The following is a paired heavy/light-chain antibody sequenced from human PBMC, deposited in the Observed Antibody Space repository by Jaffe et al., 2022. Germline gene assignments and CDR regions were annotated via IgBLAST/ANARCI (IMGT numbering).Light chain of an antibody. CDR2: DAS. Sequence: EVVLTQSPATLSLSPGERAALSCSASQSVGSYLAWYQQKPGQAPRLLIYDASSRATGIPARFSGSGSGTDFTLTISSLEPEDFAVYYCQQRNSWPLTFGGGTKVEIK. J-gene: IGKJ4*01. CDR3: QQRNSWPLT. CDR1: QSVGSY. V-gene: IGKV3-11*01.
Heavy chain of an antibody. J-gene: IGHJ6*03. D-gene: IGHD3-10*01. CDR1: GFTFSTYA. Sequence: EVQVLESGGGLVQPGGSLRLSCAASGFTFSTYAMTWVRQAPGKGLEWVSVIGGNAISTFYADSVKGRFTISRDNSKNTLFLQMNSLRVEDTAVYYCAKMLTGAGSLYHYYMDVWGKGTTVTVSS. CDR2: IGGNAIST. V-gene: IGHV3-23*01. CDR3: AKMLTGAGSLYHYYMDV.